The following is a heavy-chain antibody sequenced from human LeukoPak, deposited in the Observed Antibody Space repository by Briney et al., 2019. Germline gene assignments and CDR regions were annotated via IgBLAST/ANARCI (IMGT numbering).Heavy chain of an antibody. Sequence: TGGSLRLSCAASGFTFSSYWMSWVRQAPGKGLEWVANIKQDGSEKYYVDSVKGRFTISRDNAKNSLYLQMNSLRAEDTAVYYCAREAVYDYVWGSWNSFDYWGQGTLVTVSS. V-gene: IGHV3-7*01. D-gene: IGHD3-16*01. CDR2: IKQDGSEK. CDR1: GFTFSSYW. CDR3: AREAVYDYVWGSWNSFDY. J-gene: IGHJ4*02.